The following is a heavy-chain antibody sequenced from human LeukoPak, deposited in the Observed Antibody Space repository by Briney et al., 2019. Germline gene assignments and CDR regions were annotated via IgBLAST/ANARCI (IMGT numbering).Heavy chain of an antibody. CDR1: GFTFSSYA. CDR3: AKARAAMVTDY. Sequence: GGSLRLSCAASGFTFSSYAMNWVRQAPGKGLEWVSAICSNDNNTYYANSVKGRFTISRDNSKNTLSLQLNSLRAEDTAVYYCAKARAAMVTDYWGQGTLVTVSS. CDR2: ICSNDNNT. V-gene: IGHV3-23*01. D-gene: IGHD5-18*01. J-gene: IGHJ4*02.